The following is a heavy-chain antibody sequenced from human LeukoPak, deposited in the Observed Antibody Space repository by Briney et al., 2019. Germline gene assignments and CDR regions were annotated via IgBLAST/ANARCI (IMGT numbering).Heavy chain of an antibody. CDR2: IYHSGST. CDR1: GYSISSGYY. D-gene: IGHD3-22*01. V-gene: IGHV4-38-2*01. Sequence: PSETLSLTCAVSGYSISSGYYWGWIRQPPGKGLEWIGSIYHSGSTYYNPSLKSRVTISVDTSKNQFSLKLSSVTAADTAVYYCARQEGLGSGYYLWGQGTLVTVSS. CDR3: ARQEGLGSGYYL. J-gene: IGHJ4*02.